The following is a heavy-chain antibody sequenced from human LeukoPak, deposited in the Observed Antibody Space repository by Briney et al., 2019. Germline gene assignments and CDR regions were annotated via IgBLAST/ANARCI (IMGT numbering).Heavy chain of an antibody. CDR2: INHSGST. J-gene: IGHJ4*02. V-gene: IGHV4-34*01. Sequence: PSETLSLTCAVYGGSFSGYYWSWIRQPPGKGLEWIGEINHSGSTNYNPSLKSRVTISVDTSKNQFSLKLSSVTAADTAVYYCASQNQDYGDYFDYWGQGTLVTVSS. D-gene: IGHD4-17*01. CDR3: ASQNQDYGDYFDY. CDR1: GGSFSGYY.